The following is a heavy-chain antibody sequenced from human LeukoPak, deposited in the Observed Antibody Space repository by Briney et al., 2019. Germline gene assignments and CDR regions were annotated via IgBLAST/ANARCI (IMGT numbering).Heavy chain of an antibody. V-gene: IGHV3-23*01. CDR2: ISGSGGST. D-gene: IGHD3/OR15-3a*01. CDR1: GFTFSSYA. J-gene: IGHJ6*02. CDR3: ARDAGLRGFDPTYYYYGMDV. Sequence: PGGSLRLSCAASGFTFSSYAMSWVRQAPGKGLEWVSAISGSGGSTYYADSVKGRFTISRDNSKNTLYLQMNSLRAEDTAVYYCARDAGLRGFDPTYYYYGMDVWGQGTTVTVSS.